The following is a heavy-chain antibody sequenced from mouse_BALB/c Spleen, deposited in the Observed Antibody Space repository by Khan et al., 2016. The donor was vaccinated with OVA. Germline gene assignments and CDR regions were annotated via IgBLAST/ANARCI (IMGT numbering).Heavy chain of an antibody. CDR1: GFSLTNSG. CDR2: IWGDGST. D-gene: IGHD1-1*01. Sequence: QVQLKESGPGLVAPSQSLSITCTVSGFSLTNSGVNWVRQPPGKGLEWLGVIWGDGSTNYHSALISRMTISKDNSKSQVFLKLNSLQTDDTATYYCAKALLLRHFDVWGAGTTVTVSS. CDR3: AKALLLRHFDV. V-gene: IGHV2-3*01. J-gene: IGHJ1*01.